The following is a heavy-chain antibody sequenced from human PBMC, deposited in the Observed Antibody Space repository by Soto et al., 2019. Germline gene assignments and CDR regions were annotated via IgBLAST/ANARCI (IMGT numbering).Heavy chain of an antibody. V-gene: IGHV3-30*18. CDR2: ISYDGSNK. J-gene: IGHJ4*02. D-gene: IGHD6-19*01. Sequence: QVQLVESGGGVVQPGRSLRLSCAASGFTFSSYGMHWVRQAPGKGLEWVAVISYDGSNKYYADSVKGRFTISRDNSKNTLYLPMNSLRAEDTAVYYCAKDSLASGWPNDYWGQGTLVTVSS. CDR3: AKDSLASGWPNDY. CDR1: GFTFSSYG.